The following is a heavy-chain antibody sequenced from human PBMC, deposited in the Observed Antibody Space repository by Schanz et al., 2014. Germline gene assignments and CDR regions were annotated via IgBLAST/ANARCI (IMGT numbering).Heavy chain of an antibody. J-gene: IGHJ4*02. CDR1: GYSFTEYF. V-gene: IGHV1-2*02. CDR3: ARARYTGYDCSGY. D-gene: IGHD5-12*01. Sequence: QVQLVQSGAEVKKPGASMKVSCLASGYSFTEYFLHWVRQAPGQGLEWMGWINPNSSETNYEQKFKGRVTLTSDTSISTAFMELSGLTSDDTATYFCARARYTGYDCSGYWGQGTLLIVSS. CDR2: INPNSSET.